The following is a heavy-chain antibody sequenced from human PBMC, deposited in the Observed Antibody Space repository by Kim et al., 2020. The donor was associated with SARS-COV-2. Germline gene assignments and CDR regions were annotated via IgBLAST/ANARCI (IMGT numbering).Heavy chain of an antibody. CDR3: ARKADGFDY. CDR2: SST. Sequence: SSTSYADSVKGRFTISRDNAKNTLYLQMNSLRAEDTAVYYCARKADGFDYWGQGTLVTVSS. D-gene: IGHD2-8*01. V-gene: IGHV3-74*01. J-gene: IGHJ4*02.